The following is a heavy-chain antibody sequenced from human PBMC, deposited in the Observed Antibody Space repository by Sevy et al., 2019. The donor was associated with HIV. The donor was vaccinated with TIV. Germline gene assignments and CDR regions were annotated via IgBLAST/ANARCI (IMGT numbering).Heavy chain of an antibody. CDR3: ARDLGGSYSFYYFDY. J-gene: IGHJ4*02. V-gene: IGHV3-30-3*01. CDR1: AFTFSSYA. Sequence: GGSLRLSCAASAFTFSSYAMHWVRQAPGKGLEWVAVISNDGSNKYYTDSVKGRFTISRDNSKNTLYLQMNSLRAEDTAVEYCARDLGGSYSFYYFDYWGQGTLVTVSS. D-gene: IGHD1-26*01. CDR2: ISNDGSNK.